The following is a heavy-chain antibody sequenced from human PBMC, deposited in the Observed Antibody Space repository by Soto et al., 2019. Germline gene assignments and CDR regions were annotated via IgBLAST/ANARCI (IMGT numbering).Heavy chain of an antibody. CDR2: IIPIFGTA. CDR1: GGTFSTYT. V-gene: IGHV1-69*18. Sequence: QVHLVQSGAEVKKPGSSVKVSCRASGGTFSTYTISWVRQAPGQGLEWMGRIIPIFGTANYAQKFQGRATITADASTSTAYMELSSLRSEDTAIYYCARRTTPQNDCFGLDIWGQGTVVSVSS. CDR3: ARRTTPQNDCFGLDI. D-gene: IGHD1-7*01. J-gene: IGHJ6*02.